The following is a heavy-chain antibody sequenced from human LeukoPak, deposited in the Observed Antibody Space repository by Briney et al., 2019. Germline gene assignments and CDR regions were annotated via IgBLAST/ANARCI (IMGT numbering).Heavy chain of an antibody. D-gene: IGHD5-18*01. CDR3: ARGSGYSYGYHDAFDI. V-gene: IGHV1-2*06. Sequence: ASVKVSCKASGYTFTGYYMHWVRQAPGQGLEWMGRINPNSGGTNYAQKFQGRVTMTRDTSISTAYMELSRLRSDDTAVYYCARGSGYSYGYHDAFDIWGQGTMVTVSS. CDR2: INPNSGGT. J-gene: IGHJ3*02. CDR1: GYTFTGYY.